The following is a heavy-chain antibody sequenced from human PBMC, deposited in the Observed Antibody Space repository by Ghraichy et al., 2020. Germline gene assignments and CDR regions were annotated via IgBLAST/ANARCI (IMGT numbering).Heavy chain of an antibody. J-gene: IGHJ6*02. D-gene: IGHD6-6*01. V-gene: IGHV3-48*02. CDR3: ARGTSIAARLPGMDV. CDR2: ISSSSSTI. CDR1: GFTFSSYS. Sequence: GESLNISCAASGFTFSSYSINWVRQAPGKGLEWVSYISSSSSTIYYADSVKGRFTISRDNAKNSLYLQMNSLRDEDTAVYYCARGTSIAARLPGMDVWGQGTTVTVSS.